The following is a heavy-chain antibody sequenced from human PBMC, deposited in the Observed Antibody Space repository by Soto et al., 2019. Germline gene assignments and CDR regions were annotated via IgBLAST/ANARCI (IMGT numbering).Heavy chain of an antibody. CDR1: GFTFSNYG. D-gene: IGHD3-22*01. J-gene: IGHJ4*02. V-gene: IGHV3-30*03. CDR3: VRDSPYSSALYEGFDS. Sequence: PGGSLRLSCAASGFTFSNYGMHWVRQAPGKGLEWVAVISSDGSKIYYADSVKGRFTISRDNAKKSLYLQMNSLRDEDTAVYFCVRDSPYSSALYEGFDSWGQGTLVTVSS. CDR2: ISSDGSKI.